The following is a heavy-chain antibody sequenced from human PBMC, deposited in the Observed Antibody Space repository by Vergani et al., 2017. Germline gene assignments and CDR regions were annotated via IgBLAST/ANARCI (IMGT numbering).Heavy chain of an antibody. CDR2: IIPILGIA. V-gene: IGHV1-69*04. Sequence: QVQLVQSGAEVKKPGSSVKVSCKASGGTFSSYAISWVRHAPGQGLEWMGRIIPILGIANYAQKFQGRVTITPDKSTSTAYMELSSLRYEDTAVYYGASSHYYSNYYYYYGMDVWGQGTTVTVSS. J-gene: IGHJ6*02. CDR1: GGTFSSYA. D-gene: IGHD4-11*01. CDR3: ASSHYYSNYYYYYGMDV.